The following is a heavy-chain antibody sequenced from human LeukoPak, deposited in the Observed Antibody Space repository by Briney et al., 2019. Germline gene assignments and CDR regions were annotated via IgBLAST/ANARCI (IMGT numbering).Heavy chain of an antibody. CDR3: ARGPYYYDSSGYYYGNWFDP. J-gene: IGHJ5*02. V-gene: IGHV4-59*01. D-gene: IGHD3-22*01. CDR1: GGSISSYY. Sequence: SETLSLTCNVSGGSISSYYWSWIRQPPGKGLEWIGYIYYSGSTNYNPSLKSRVTISVDTSKKQFSLKLSSVTAADTAVYYCARGPYYYDSSGYYYGNWFDPWGQGTLVTVSS. CDR2: IYYSGST.